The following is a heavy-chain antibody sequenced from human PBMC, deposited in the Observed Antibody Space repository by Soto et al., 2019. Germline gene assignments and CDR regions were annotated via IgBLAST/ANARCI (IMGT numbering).Heavy chain of an antibody. D-gene: IGHD6-19*01. Sequence: GGSLRLSCAASGFTFSSYWMSWVRQVPGKGLEWVANIKQDGSEKYYVDSVKGRFSISRDNAKNSLDLQMNSLRAEDTAVYYCARTRGQWPYDYWGQGTLVTVSS. J-gene: IGHJ4*02. V-gene: IGHV3-7*01. CDR3: ARTRGQWPYDY. CDR1: GFTFSSYW. CDR2: IKQDGSEK.